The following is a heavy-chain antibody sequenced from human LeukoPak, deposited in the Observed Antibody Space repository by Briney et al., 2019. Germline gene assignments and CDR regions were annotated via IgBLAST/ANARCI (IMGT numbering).Heavy chain of an antibody. D-gene: IGHD1-26*01. CDR3: ARDGKDSGRYTGEFDY. Sequence: ASVKVSCKASVGTFTTYAISWVRQAPGQGREWMGGIIPIFGTANYAQKFPGRVTITAEESTSTAYMELSSLRSEDTAVYYCARDGKDSGRYTGEFDYWGQGTLVTVSS. J-gene: IGHJ4*02. V-gene: IGHV1-69*13. CDR2: IIPIFGTA. CDR1: VGTFTTYA.